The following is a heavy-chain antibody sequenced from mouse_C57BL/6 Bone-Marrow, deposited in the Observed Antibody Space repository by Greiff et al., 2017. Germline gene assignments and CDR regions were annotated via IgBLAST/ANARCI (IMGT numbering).Heavy chain of an antibody. J-gene: IGHJ4*01. Sequence: VQRVESGPGLVQPSQSLSITCTVSGFSLTSYGVHWVRQSPGKGLEWLGVIWRGGSTDYNAAFMSRLSITKDNSKSQVFFKMNSLQAEDTAIYYCAKTRTGAMDYWGQGTSVTVSS. V-gene: IGHV2-5*01. CDR3: AKTRTGAMDY. CDR2: IWRGGST. CDR1: GFSLTSYG.